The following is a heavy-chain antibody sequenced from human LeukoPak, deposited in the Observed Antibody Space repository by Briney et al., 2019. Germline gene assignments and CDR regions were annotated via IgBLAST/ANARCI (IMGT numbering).Heavy chain of an antibody. CDR1: GYTFTSYA. CDR2: INAGNGNT. J-gene: IGHJ3*02. V-gene: IGHV1-3*01. CDR3: ARVARRILTASDAFDI. Sequence: ASVKVSCKASGYTFTSYAMHWVRQAPGQRLEWMGWINAGNGNTKYSQKFQGRVTITRDTSASTAYMELSSLRSDDTAVYYCARVARRILTASDAFDIWGQGTMVTVSS. D-gene: IGHD3-9*01.